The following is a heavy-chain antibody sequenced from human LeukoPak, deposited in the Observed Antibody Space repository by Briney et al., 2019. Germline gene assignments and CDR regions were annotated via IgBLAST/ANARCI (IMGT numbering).Heavy chain of an antibody. Sequence: GGSLRLSCAASGFTFSSYSMNWVRQAPGKGLEWVSSISSSSSYIYYADSVKGRFTISRDNAKNSLYLQMNSLRAEDTAVYYCARDFVPTFDFWRGYYTGYYYGMDVWGQGTTVTVSS. J-gene: IGHJ6*02. D-gene: IGHD3-3*01. CDR3: ARDFVPTFDFWRGYYTGYYYGMDV. CDR2: ISSSSSYI. CDR1: GFTFSSYS. V-gene: IGHV3-21*01.